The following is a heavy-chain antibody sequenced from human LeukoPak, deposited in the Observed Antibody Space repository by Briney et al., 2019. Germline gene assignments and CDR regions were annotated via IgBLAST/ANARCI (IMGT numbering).Heavy chain of an antibody. CDR3: ARASTVVTPGAFDI. CDR2: IYSGGST. J-gene: IGHJ3*02. Sequence: GGSLRLSCAASGFTFSSYWMSWVRQAPGKGLEWVSVIYSGGSTYYADSVKGRFTISRDNSKNTLYLQMNSLRAEDTAVYYCARASTVVTPGAFDIWGQGTMVTVSS. CDR1: GFTFSSYW. V-gene: IGHV3-53*01. D-gene: IGHD4-23*01.